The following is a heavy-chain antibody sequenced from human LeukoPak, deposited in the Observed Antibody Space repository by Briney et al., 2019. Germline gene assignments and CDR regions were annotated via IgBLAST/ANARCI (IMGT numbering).Heavy chain of an antibody. CDR3: ARRQHTQYSGYEYYFDY. J-gene: IGHJ4*02. D-gene: IGHD5-12*01. Sequence: PSETLSLTCTVSGGSISSYYWSWIRQPPGKGLEWIGYIYYSGSTNYNPSLKGRVTISVDTSKNQFSLKLSSVTAADTAVYYCARRQHTQYSGYEYYFDYWGQGTLVTVSS. CDR1: GGSISSYY. V-gene: IGHV4-59*08. CDR2: IYYSGST.